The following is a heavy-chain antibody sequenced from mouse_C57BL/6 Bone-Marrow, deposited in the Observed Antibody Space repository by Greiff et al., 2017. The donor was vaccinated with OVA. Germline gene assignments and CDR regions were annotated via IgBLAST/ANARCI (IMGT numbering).Heavy chain of an antibody. CDR3: ARVDYYGSSWGY. Sequence: EVNLVESGGGLVKPGGSLKLSCAASGFTFSSYAMSWVRQTPEKRLEWVATISDGGSYTYYPDNVKGRFTISRDNAKNNLYLQMSHLKSEDTAMYYCARVDYYGSSWGYWGQGTTLTVSS. J-gene: IGHJ2*01. CDR2: ISDGGSYT. CDR1: GFTFSSYA. D-gene: IGHD1-1*01. V-gene: IGHV5-4*03.